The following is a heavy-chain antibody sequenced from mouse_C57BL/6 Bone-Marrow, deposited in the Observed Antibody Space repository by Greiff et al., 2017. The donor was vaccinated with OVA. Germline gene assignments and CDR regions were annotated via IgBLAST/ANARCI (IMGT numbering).Heavy chain of an antibody. J-gene: IGHJ4*01. V-gene: IGHV1-69*01. D-gene: IGHD4-1*01. CDR2: IDPSDSYT. CDR3: AKLGLAMDY. Sequence: VQLKQPGAELVMPGASVKLSCKASGYTFTSYWMHWVKQRPGQGLEWIGEIDPSDSYTNYNQKFKGKATLTVDKSSSTAYMQLSSLTSEDSAVDYCAKLGLAMDYWGQGTSVTVSS. CDR1: GYTFTSYW.